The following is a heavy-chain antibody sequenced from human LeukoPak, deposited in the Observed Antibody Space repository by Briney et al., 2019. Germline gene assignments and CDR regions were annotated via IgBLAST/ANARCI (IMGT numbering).Heavy chain of an antibody. D-gene: IGHD6-6*01. J-gene: IGHJ4*02. CDR1: GFTFSSYS. CDR3: ARDRWGYSSSDNFDY. Sequence: GGSLRLSCAASGFTFSSYSMSWVRQAPGKGLEWVSSISSSSSYIYYADSVKGRFTISRDNAKNSLYLQMNSLRAEDTAVYYCARDRWGYSSSDNFDYWGQGTLVTVSS. CDR2: ISSSSSYI. V-gene: IGHV3-21*01.